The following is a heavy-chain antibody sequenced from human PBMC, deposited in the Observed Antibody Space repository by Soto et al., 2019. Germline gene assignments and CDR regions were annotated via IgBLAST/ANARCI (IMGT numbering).Heavy chain of an antibody. D-gene: IGHD6-19*01. CDR3: VKGPYSSGWAGYFDY. CDR1: GFPLSSYA. J-gene: IGHJ4*02. CDR2: ISYDGSNK. Sequence: GGSLRLSCAASGFPLSSYAMHWARQAPGKGLEWVAVISYDGSNKYYADSVKGRFTISRDNSKNTLYLQMNSLRAEDTAVYYCVKGPYSSGWAGYFDYWGQGTLVTVSS. V-gene: IGHV3-30*18.